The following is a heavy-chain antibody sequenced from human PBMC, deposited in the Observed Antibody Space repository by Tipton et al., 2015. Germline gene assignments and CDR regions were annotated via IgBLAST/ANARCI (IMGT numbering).Heavy chain of an antibody. CDR2: ISNTGNT. J-gene: IGHJ4*02. CDR1: GGSVGSYNYY. V-gene: IGHV4-61*01. Sequence: GLVKPSESLSLTCNVSGGSVGSYNYYWSWIRQPPGKGLEWIGYISNTGNTHYNPSLKSRVTISVDTSKNQFSLTVTSVTAADTAVYYCARSRYTVTPDSWGQGTLVTVSS. CDR3: ARSRYTVTPDS. D-gene: IGHD4-17*01.